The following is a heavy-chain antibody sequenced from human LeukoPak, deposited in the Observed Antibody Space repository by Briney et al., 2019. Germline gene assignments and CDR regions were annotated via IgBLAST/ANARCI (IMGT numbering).Heavy chain of an antibody. J-gene: IGHJ4*02. CDR2: IYYSGST. D-gene: IGHD6-19*01. CDR3: ARGGGIAVAGLYY. Sequence: SETLSLTCSVSGGSISSYYWSWIRQPPGKGPEWIGYIYYSGSTYYNPSLKSRVTISVDTSKNQFSLKLSSVTAADTAVYYCARGGGIAVAGLYYWGQGTLVTVSS. CDR1: GGSISSYY. V-gene: IGHV4-59*01.